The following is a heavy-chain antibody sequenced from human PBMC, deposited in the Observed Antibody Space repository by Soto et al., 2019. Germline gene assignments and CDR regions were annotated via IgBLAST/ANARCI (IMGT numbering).Heavy chain of an antibody. CDR1: RYTFTSHG. Sequence: GGDVKTPGASVKVSCTTSRYTFTSHGIAWVRQAPGQGLEWMGWISTFNGKTDYAQKFQGRVTMTADTITSTVHMELRSLRSDDTAVYYCARLLTEGATFREDAFDLWGPGTKVTVSS. D-gene: IGHD3-9*01. CDR2: ISTFNGKT. V-gene: IGHV1-18*01. CDR3: ARLLTEGATFREDAFDL. J-gene: IGHJ3*01.